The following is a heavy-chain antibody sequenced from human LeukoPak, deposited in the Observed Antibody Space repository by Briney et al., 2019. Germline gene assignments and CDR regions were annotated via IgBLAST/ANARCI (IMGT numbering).Heavy chain of an antibody. CDR3: AKGDQQQLVMGFDY. Sequence: GGSLRLPCGVSGFTLNRYAMRGVRQAPGEGLEGGSAISGSGGSTYYAHSVKGRFTISRDNSKNTLYLQMNSLRAEDTAVYYCAKGDQQQLVMGFDYWREGTLVTVSS. V-gene: IGHV3-23*01. D-gene: IGHD6-13*01. CDR2: ISGSGGST. J-gene: IGHJ4*02. CDR1: GFTLNRYA.